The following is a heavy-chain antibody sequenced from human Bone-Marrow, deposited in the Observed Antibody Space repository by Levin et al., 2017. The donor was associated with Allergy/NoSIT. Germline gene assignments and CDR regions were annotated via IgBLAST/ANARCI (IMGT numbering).Heavy chain of an antibody. D-gene: IGHD2-15*01. CDR3: TGASSKDY. CDR2: LYSGGSA. Sequence: PGESLKISCASSGFTVSNNYMSWVRQAPGKGLEWVAVLYSGGSAYYADSVKGRFTVSRDNSKNTLALQMNSLRADDTAVYYCTGASSKDYWGQGALVTVSS. J-gene: IGHJ4*02. CDR1: GFTVSNNY. V-gene: IGHV3-53*01.